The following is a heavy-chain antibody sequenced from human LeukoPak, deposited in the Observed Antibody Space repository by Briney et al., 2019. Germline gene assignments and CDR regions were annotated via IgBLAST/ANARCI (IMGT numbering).Heavy chain of an antibody. V-gene: IGHV1-46*01. CDR3: ARGGGYNYGPPNY. D-gene: IGHD5-18*01. J-gene: IGHJ4*02. CDR2: INPSGGST. Sequence: ASVKVSCKAFGYTFTSYYMHWVRLAPGQGLEWMGIINPSGGSTTYAQKFQGRLTMTRDTSTSTVYMDLSSLRSEDTALYYCARGGGYNYGPPNYWGQGTLVTVSS. CDR1: GYTFTSYY.